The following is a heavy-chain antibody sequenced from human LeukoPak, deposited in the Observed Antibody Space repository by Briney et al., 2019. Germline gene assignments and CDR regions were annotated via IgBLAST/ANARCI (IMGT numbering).Heavy chain of an antibody. Sequence: PSETLSLTCAVYGGSFSGYYWSWIRQPPGKGLEWIGEINHSGSTNYNPSLKSRVTISVDTSKNQFSLKLSSVTAADTAVYYCARERLYYYGSGSYYTRGPLDYWGQGTLVTVSS. CDR2: INHSGST. D-gene: IGHD3-10*01. J-gene: IGHJ4*02. CDR1: GGSFSGYY. CDR3: ARERLYYYGSGSYYTRGPLDY. V-gene: IGHV4-34*01.